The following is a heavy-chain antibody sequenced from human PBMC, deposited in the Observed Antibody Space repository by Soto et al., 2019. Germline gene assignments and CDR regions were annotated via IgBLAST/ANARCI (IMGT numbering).Heavy chain of an antibody. V-gene: IGHV3-48*03. J-gene: IGHJ6*04. Sequence: WGSLRLSCAASGFTFSSYEFNWVRQAPGKGLEWLSYITNSGSTKYYADSVKGRFTISRDNAKNSLDLQMNSLRAEDTAVYYCARDGYQFYALDVWGEGTTVTVSS. D-gene: IGHD6-13*01. CDR1: GFTFSSYE. CDR2: ITNSGSTK. CDR3: ARDGYQFYALDV.